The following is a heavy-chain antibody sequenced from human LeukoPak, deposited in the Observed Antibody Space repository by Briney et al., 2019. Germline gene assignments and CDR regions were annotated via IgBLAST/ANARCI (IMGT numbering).Heavy chain of an antibody. Sequence: PGGSLRLSCVVSGFTFSDYHMSWIRQAPGKGLEWVSYISRDNSTTYYADSVKGRVTVSRDNAKDSLYLQMNSLRAEDTAVYYCARQGYCSRGSCYWSGWFDPWGQGTLVTVSS. V-gene: IGHV3-11*01. J-gene: IGHJ5*02. CDR1: GFTFSDYH. CDR2: ISRDNSTT. CDR3: ARQGYCSRGSCYWSGWFDP. D-gene: IGHD2-15*01.